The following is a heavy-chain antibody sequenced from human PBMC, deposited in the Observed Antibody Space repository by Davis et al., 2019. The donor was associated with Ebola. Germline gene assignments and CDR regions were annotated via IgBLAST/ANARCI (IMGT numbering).Heavy chain of an antibody. CDR2: INHSGST. CDR3: AREGASSSSLFYYGMDV. Sequence: SETLSLTCAVYGGSFSGYYWSWIRQPPGKGLEWIGEINHSGSTNYNPSLKSRVTISVDKSKNQFSLKLSSVTAADTAVYYCAREGASSSSLFYYGMDVWGQGTTVTVSS. D-gene: IGHD6-6*01. J-gene: IGHJ6*02. CDR1: GGSFSGYY. V-gene: IGHV4-34*01.